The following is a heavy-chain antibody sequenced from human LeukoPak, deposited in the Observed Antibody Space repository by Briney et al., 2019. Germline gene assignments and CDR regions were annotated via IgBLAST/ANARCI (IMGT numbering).Heavy chain of an antibody. D-gene: IGHD3-22*01. CDR3: ARDIADGSNY. CDR2: INHSGST. CDR1: GGSFSGYY. J-gene: IGHJ4*02. V-gene: IGHV4-34*01. Sequence: SETLSLTCAVYGGSFSGYYWSWIRQPPGKGLEWIGEINHSGSTNYNPSLKSRVTISVDTSKNQFSLKLSSVTAADTAVCYCARDIADGSNYWGQGTLVTVSS.